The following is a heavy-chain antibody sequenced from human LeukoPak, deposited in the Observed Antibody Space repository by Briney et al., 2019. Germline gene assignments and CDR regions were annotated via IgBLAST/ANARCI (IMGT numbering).Heavy chain of an antibody. CDR2: ISHDGGHK. V-gene: IGHV3-30*18. J-gene: IGHJ4*02. CDR3: AKDGAWLRFDD. Sequence: GGSLRLSCAASGFTFSSYGMHWVRQAPGKGLEWVAVISHDGGHKYYAGSVKGRFTISRDNSKNTLDLQMNSLRAEDTAVYYGAKDGAWLRFDDWGQGILVTVSS. D-gene: IGHD3-22*01. CDR1: GFTFSSYG.